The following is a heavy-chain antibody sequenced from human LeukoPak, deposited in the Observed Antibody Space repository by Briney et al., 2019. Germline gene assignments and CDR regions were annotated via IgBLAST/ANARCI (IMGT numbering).Heavy chain of an antibody. CDR3: ASPYYYDSSGYSGAFDI. CDR2: IIPIFGTA. V-gene: IGHV1-69*05. J-gene: IGHJ3*02. Sequence: SVKVSCKASGGTFSSCAISWVRQAPGQGLEWMGRIIPIFGTANYTQKFQGRVTITTDESTSTAYMELSSLRSEDTAVYYCASPYYYDSSGYSGAFDIWGQGTMVTVSS. D-gene: IGHD3-22*01. CDR1: GGTFSSCA.